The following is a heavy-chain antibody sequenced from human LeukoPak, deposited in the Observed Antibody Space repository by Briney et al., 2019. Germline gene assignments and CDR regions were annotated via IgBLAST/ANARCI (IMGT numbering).Heavy chain of an antibody. Sequence: PGGSLRLSCAASGFTLSSYAMSWVRQGPGKGLEWVSAISVSGNTYQADSVKGRFTISRDSSKNTLYLQMNSLRAGDAAVYYCAKAPVTTCSGAYCYPFDYWSQGTLVTVSS. D-gene: IGHD2-15*01. V-gene: IGHV3-23*01. CDR3: AKAPVTTCSGAYCYPFDY. CDR2: ISVSGNT. J-gene: IGHJ4*02. CDR1: GFTLSSYA.